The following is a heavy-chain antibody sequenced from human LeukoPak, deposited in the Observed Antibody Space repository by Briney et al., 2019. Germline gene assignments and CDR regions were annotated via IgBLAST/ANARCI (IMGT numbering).Heavy chain of an antibody. CDR3: AKDYGDYPLSDFDY. J-gene: IGHJ4*02. CDR2: ISGSGGST. D-gene: IGHD4-17*01. V-gene: IGHV3-23*01. CDR1: GFTFSSYA. Sequence: GGSLRLSCAASGFTFSSYAMSWVRQAPGKGLEWVSAISGSGGSTYYADSVKGRFTISRDNPKNTLYLQMNSLRAEDTAVYYCAKDYGDYPLSDFDYWGQGTLVTVSS.